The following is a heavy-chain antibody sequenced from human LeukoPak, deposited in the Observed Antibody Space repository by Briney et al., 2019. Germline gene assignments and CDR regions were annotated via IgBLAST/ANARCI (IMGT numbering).Heavy chain of an antibody. J-gene: IGHJ4*02. Sequence: SETLSLTCTVYGGCISGYYWSWIRQPPGKGLEWIGYIYYSGSTNYNPSLKSRVTISVDTPKNQFSLKLSSVTAADTAVYYCARVENYYDSRGFDYWGQGTLVTVSS. D-gene: IGHD3-22*01. V-gene: IGHV4-59*01. CDR2: IYYSGST. CDR1: GGCISGYY. CDR3: ARVENYYDSRGFDY.